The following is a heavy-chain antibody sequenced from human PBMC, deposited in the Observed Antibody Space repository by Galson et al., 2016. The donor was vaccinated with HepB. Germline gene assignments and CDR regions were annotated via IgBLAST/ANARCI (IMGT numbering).Heavy chain of an antibody. J-gene: IGHJ5*02. CDR2: INSNSGEA. CDR1: GYTYTDYY. CDR3: VRGDVVVVPAEYNWFDP. Sequence: SVKVSCKASGYTYTDYYVHWVRQAPGLGLEWMGRINSNSGEANYAQRFQVRFTMTRDTSISTTYMEMSRLRSDDTAIYYCVRGDVVVVPAEYNWFDPWGQGTLVTVSS. D-gene: IGHD2-2*01. V-gene: IGHV1-2*06.